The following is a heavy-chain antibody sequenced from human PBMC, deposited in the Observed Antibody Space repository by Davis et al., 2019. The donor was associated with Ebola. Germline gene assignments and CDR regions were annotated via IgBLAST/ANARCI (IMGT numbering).Heavy chain of an antibody. J-gene: IGHJ5*02. CDR2: IYYSGIT. D-gene: IGHD3-10*01. Sequence: MPSETLSLTCTVSGGSIISSSSYWGWIRQPPRKGLEWIGSIYYSGITYYNPSLKSRVTISVDTSKNQVSLKLSSVTAADTAVYYCARRFITMVRGVIIGPNWFDPWGQGTLVTVSS. CDR3: ARRFITMVRGVIIGPNWFDP. CDR1: GGSIISSSSY. V-gene: IGHV4-39*01.